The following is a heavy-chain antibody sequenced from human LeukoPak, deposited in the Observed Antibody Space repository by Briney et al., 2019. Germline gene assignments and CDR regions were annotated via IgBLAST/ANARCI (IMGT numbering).Heavy chain of an antibody. Sequence: GGSLRLSCAASGFTVRSIYMTWVRQAPGKGLEWVSSFYSGGSSYYADSVKGRFIISRDSSTDTLYHQMNSLRVEDTAVYFCARDRGYGYGFFDYWGQGTLVTVSS. CDR3: ARDRGYGYGFFDY. D-gene: IGHD5-18*01. J-gene: IGHJ4*02. CDR1: GFTVRSIY. V-gene: IGHV3-53*01. CDR2: FYSGGSS.